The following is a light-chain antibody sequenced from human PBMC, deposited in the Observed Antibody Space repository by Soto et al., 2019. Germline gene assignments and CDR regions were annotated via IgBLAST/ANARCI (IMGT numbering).Light chain of an antibody. J-gene: IGKJ1*01. CDR3: QQYDTFSGT. CDR2: DAS. V-gene: IGKV1-5*01. Sequence: IRVTQSPSPLSASVGDTVTVPCWASQSVSGWLAWYQQKPGEAPKLLIYDASALPRGVPSRFSGSGSGTKFTLAIASLQPDDFATYYCQQYDTFSGTFGPGTKVDIK. CDR1: QSVSGW.